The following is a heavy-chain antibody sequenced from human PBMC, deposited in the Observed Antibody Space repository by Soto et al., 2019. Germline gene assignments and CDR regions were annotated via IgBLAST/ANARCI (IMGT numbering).Heavy chain of an antibody. Sequence: QVQLVQSGAEVKKPGASVKVSCKASGYTFTSYAMHWVRQAPGQRLEWMGWINAGNGNTKYSQKFQGRVTITRDTSASTAYMELSSLRSEDTAVYYCATEGGYSYGYLVAHDAFDIWGQGTMVTVSS. CDR1: GYTFTSYA. J-gene: IGHJ3*02. CDR2: INAGNGNT. D-gene: IGHD5-18*01. CDR3: ATEGGYSYGYLVAHDAFDI. V-gene: IGHV1-3*01.